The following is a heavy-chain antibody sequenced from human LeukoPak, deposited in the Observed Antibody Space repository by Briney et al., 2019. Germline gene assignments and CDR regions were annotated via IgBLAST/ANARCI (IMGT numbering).Heavy chain of an antibody. J-gene: IGHJ4*02. D-gene: IGHD4-17*01. CDR2: ISGSSSYI. Sequence: GGSLRLSCAASGFTFSSYSMNWVRQAPGKGLEWVSSISGSSSYIYYADSVKGRFTISRDNAKNSLYLQMNSLRAEDTAVYYCARAGWTVTTVDYWGQGTLVTVSS. V-gene: IGHV3-21*01. CDR1: GFTFSSYS. CDR3: ARAGWTVTTVDY.